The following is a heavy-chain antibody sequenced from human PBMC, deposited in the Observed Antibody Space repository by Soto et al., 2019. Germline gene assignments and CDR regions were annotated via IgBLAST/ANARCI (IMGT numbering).Heavy chain of an antibody. D-gene: IGHD6-19*01. CDR2: IYPHDSDT. CDR1: GYSFISYW. J-gene: IGHJ6*02. V-gene: IGHV5-51*01. CDR3: ARSRRGAYSSGWYSLSGYYNYGIDV. Sequence: PGESLKISCKGSGYSFISYWIGWVRQMPGRGLEWMGIIYPHDSDTKYSPSLQGQVTISADTSISTAYLQWTSLKASDTAMYYCARSRRGAYSSGWYSLSGYYNYGIDVWCQGTSVTVSS.